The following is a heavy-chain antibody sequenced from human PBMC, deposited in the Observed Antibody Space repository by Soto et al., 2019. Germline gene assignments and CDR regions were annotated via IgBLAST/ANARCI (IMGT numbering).Heavy chain of an antibody. CDR1: GYTFSGYY. Sequence: QEQLVQSGAEVKKPGASVKVSCKASGYTFSGYYIHWLRQAPGQGLEWMGWINPNSGGTNYAQKFQGRVTVTRDTPTCTAYIELSRLTSDDTAVYYCARSLTEGYCTITGCYTRPLYGMDVWGQGTTVTVSS. J-gene: IGHJ6*02. CDR3: ARSLTEGYCTITGCYTRPLYGMDV. V-gene: IGHV1-2*02. D-gene: IGHD2-2*02. CDR2: INPNSGGT.